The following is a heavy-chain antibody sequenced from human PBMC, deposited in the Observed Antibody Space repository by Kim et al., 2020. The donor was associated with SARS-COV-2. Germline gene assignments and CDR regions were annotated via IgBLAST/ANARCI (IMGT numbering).Heavy chain of an antibody. V-gene: IGHV4-4*02. J-gene: IGHJ3*02. CDR3: ARVMGYCSSTSCYAGIDDAFEI. CDR1: GDSISSSNW. D-gene: IGHD2-2*01. CDR2: IYHSGRT. Sequence: SETLSLTCAVSGDSISSSNWWSWVRQPPGKRLEWIGEIYHSGRTNYNPSLTSRVTISVDKSKNQVSLKLSSVTAADTAVYYCARVMGYCSSTSCYAGIDDAFEIWGQGTMVTVSS.